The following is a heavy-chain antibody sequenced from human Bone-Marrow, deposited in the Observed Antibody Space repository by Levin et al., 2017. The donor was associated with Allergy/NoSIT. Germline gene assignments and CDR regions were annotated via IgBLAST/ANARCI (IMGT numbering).Heavy chain of an antibody. Sequence: SQTLSLTCGLYGGAFSDYYWTWIRQPPGKGLEWIGEINHSGSTNFHPSLKSRITISVDASKNQFSLSLRSLTAADTAVYYCARGRHYYDSSGFYLPSGYSGDYYGLDVWGQGTSVTVSS. V-gene: IGHV4-34*01. CDR1: GGAFSDYY. CDR3: ARGRHYYDSSGFYLPSGYSGDYYGLDV. CDR2: INHSGST. D-gene: IGHD3-22*01. J-gene: IGHJ6*02.